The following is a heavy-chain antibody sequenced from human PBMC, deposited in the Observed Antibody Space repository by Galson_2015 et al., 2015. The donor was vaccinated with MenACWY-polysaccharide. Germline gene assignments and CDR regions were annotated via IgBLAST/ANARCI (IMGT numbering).Heavy chain of an antibody. J-gene: IGHJ4*02. CDR1: GFTFDNYA. D-gene: IGHD6-19*01. Sequence: SLRLSCAASGFTFDNYAMHWVRQAPGKGLEWVSGISWSSGSIGYADSVKGRFTISRDNAKNSLYLQMNSLRAEDTALYYCAKGRYDSGWNYFDNWGQGTLVTVSS. CDR2: ISWSSGSI. V-gene: IGHV3-9*01. CDR3: AKGRYDSGWNYFDN.